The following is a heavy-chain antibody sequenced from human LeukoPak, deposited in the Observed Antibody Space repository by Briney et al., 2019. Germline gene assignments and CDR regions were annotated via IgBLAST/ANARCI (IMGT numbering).Heavy chain of an antibody. J-gene: IGHJ4*02. Sequence: ASVKVSCKASGYTFTGYYMHWVRQAPGQGLEWMGWINPNSGGTNYAQKFQGRVTMTRDTSISTAYMDLRRLRSDDTAVYYCARGGDIVATIFFDYWGQGTLVTVCS. D-gene: IGHD5-12*01. CDR3: ARGGDIVATIFFDY. CDR1: GYTFTGYY. CDR2: INPNSGGT. V-gene: IGHV1-2*02.